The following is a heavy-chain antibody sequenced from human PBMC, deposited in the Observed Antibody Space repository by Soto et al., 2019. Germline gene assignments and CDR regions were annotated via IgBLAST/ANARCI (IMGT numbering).Heavy chain of an antibody. V-gene: IGHV3-72*01. CDR1: VFSFIDHY. J-gene: IGHJ4*01. Sequence: VVSLRLSCSSSVFSFIDHYIDLFLQAPGKGLEWVGRIRNRGQSHIADYAASVKGRFTMSRDDSKNSLHLQMNSLQTEDTAVYYCAREKYTALEYWGKGNMVNVSS. D-gene: IGHD2-2*02. CDR2: IRNRGQSHIA. CDR3: AREKYTALEY.